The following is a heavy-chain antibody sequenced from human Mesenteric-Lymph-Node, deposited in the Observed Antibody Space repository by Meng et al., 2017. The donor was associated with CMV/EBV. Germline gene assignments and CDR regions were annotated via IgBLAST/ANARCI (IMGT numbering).Heavy chain of an antibody. CDR2: MNSDGSST. Sequence: GESLKISCAASGFTFSDRYMDWVRQVPGKGLVWISRMNSDGSSTSYADSVKGRFTISRDNAKNTLYLQMNSLKAEDTALYYCAREGQVGGDPFDYWGQGTLVTVSS. CDR1: GFTFSDRY. J-gene: IGHJ4*02. D-gene: IGHD2-21*02. CDR3: AREGQVGGDPFDY. V-gene: IGHV3-74*01.